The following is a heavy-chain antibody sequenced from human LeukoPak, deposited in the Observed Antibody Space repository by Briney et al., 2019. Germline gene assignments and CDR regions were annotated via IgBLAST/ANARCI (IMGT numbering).Heavy chain of an antibody. Sequence: SETLSLTCTVSGGSISSYYWSWIRQPPGKGLEWIGYIYYSGSTNYNPSLKSRVTISVDTSKNQFSLKLTSVTAADTAVYYCARHGGGYDSSGYYRYFDYWGQGTLVTVSS. J-gene: IGHJ4*02. CDR3: ARHGGGYDSSGYYRYFDY. V-gene: IGHV4-59*08. CDR1: GGSISSYY. D-gene: IGHD3-22*01. CDR2: IYYSGST.